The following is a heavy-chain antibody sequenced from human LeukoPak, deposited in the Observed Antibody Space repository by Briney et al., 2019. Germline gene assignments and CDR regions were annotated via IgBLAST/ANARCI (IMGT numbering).Heavy chain of an antibody. J-gene: IGHJ4*02. CDR3: ARSDFLEWLMFGFDY. CDR1: GFTFSSYW. CDR2: INSDGSSA. Sequence: RGSLRLSCAASGFTFSSYWMHWVRKAPGTGLVWVSRINSDGSSAIYADSVKGRFTISRDNAKNTLYLQMNSLRAEDTAIYYCARSDFLEWLMFGFDYWGQGTLVTVSS. D-gene: IGHD3-3*01. V-gene: IGHV3-74*01.